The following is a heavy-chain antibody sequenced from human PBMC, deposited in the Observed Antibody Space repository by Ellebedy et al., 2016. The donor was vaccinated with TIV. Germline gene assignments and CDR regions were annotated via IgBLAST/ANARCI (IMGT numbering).Heavy chain of an antibody. J-gene: IGHJ4*02. V-gene: IGHV1-46*01. CDR1: GYTFTSDY. Sequence: ASVKVSCKASGYTFTSDYMYWVRQAPGQGPEWMGIINPSGGSTNYAHKFQGRVTMTRDTSTRTVYMELRSLGSDDTAVYYCARLEKWLQFPHYWGQGTLVTVSS. D-gene: IGHD5-24*01. CDR2: INPSGGST. CDR3: ARLEKWLQFPHY.